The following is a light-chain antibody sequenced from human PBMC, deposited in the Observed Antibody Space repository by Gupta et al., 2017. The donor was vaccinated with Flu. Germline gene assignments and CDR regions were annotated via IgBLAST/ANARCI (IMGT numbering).Light chain of an antibody. V-gene: IGKV3-11*01. Sequence: TLSLSPGERATLSCMASQSVSSYLAWYKQKPCQAPRLLIYDASDMATGSTARFSGSGAGTDINLTISSREPEDFAVYYCQQLSGWRPARTFGQGTKVEIK. CDR2: DAS. CDR1: QSVSSY. J-gene: IGKJ2*02. CDR3: QQLSGWRPART.